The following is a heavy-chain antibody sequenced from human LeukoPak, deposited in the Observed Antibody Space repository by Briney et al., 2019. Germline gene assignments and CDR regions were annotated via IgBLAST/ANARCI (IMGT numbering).Heavy chain of an antibody. CDR1: GFTFSSYE. V-gene: IGHV3-48*03. Sequence: SGGSLRLSCAASGFTFSSYEMNWVRQAPGKGLEWVSYISSSGSTIYYADSVKGRFTISRDNAKNSLYLQMNSLRAEDTAVYYCASEVRRVLLSWGQGTLVTVSS. CDR2: ISSSGSTI. D-gene: IGHD3-10*01. J-gene: IGHJ4*02. CDR3: ASEVRRVLLS.